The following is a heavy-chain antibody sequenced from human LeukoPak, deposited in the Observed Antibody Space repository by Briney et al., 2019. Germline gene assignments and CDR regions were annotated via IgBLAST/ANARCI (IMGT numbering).Heavy chain of an antibody. Sequence: PGGSLRLSWAASGFTFSNYAMNWVRKAPGKGVEWVSVISGSGGTTYYAASVKGRFTISRDSSKNTLYLQMNSLRAEDTAVYYCAKVSGGGLYYDGMDVWGQGTTVTVSS. J-gene: IGHJ6*02. CDR2: ISGSGGTT. CDR3: AKVSGGGLYYDGMDV. V-gene: IGHV3-23*01. CDR1: GFTFSNYA. D-gene: IGHD1-14*01.